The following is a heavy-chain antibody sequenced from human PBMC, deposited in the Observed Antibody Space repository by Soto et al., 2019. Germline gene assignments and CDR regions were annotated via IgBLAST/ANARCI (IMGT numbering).Heavy chain of an antibody. CDR2: IYYRGST. V-gene: IGHV4-39*01. J-gene: IGHJ4*02. D-gene: IGHD3-10*01. CDR3: ARRWFGAAQGIGYFDN. CDR1: GGSIINSNYY. Sequence: SETLSLTCTVSGGSIINSNYYWAWIRQPPGKGLEWIGRIYYRGSTYYNPSLKSRVTMSVDTSKNQFSLMLSSVTAADTAVYYCARRWFGAAQGIGYFDNWGQGTLVTVSS.